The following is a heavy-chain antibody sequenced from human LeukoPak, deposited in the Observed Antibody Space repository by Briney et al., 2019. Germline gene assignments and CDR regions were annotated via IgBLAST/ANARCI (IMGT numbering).Heavy chain of an antibody. J-gene: IGHJ6*02. CDR3: ARTNARITIFPYYYGMDV. CDR1: GFTFSDYY. V-gene: IGHV3-11*01. Sequence: GGSLRLSCAASGFTFSDYYMSWIRQAPGKGLEWVSYISSSGSTIYYADSVKGRFTISRDNAKNSLYLQMNSLRAEDTAVYYCARTNARITIFPYYYGMDVWGQGTTVTVSS. D-gene: IGHD3-9*01. CDR2: ISSSGSTI.